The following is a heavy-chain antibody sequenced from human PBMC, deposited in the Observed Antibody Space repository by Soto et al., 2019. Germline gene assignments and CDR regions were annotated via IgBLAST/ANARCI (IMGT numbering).Heavy chain of an antibody. V-gene: IGHV4-39*01. J-gene: IGHJ4*02. Sequence: QLQLQESGPGLVKPSETLSLTCTVSGGSISSSSYYWGWIRQPPGKGLEWIGSLYYSGSTYYNPSLKSRVTISVDTSKNQFSLKLSSVTAADTAVYYCARLDGDYEPNYFDYWGQGTLVTVSS. CDR1: GGSISSSSYY. D-gene: IGHD4-17*01. CDR3: ARLDGDYEPNYFDY. CDR2: LYYSGST.